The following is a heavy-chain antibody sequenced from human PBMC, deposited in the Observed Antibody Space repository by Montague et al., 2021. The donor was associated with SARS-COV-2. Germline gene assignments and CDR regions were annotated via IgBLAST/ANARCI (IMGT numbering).Heavy chain of an antibody. J-gene: IGHJ3*02. Sequence: VKPTQTLTLTCTFSGFSPSTIGMCVSWIRQPPGKALEWLALIDWDDDKYYSTSLKTRLTISKDTSKNQVVLTMTNMDPVDTATYYCARMSYDSSGYPALAFDIWGQGTMVTVSS. V-gene: IGHV2-70*01. CDR2: IDWDDDK. CDR3: ARMSYDSSGYPALAFDI. D-gene: IGHD3-22*01. CDR1: GFSPSTIGMC.